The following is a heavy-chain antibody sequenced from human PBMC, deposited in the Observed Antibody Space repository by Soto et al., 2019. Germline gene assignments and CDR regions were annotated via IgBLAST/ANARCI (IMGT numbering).Heavy chain of an antibody. Sequence: NPSETLSLTCAVYGGSFSGYYWTWIRQPPGTGLEWIGEINHSGSTNYNPSLKSRVTISVDTSKNQFSLKLTSVTAADTAVYYCAKQGGKYGIRSFDPWGQGTLVTVSS. J-gene: IGHJ5*02. CDR3: AKQGGKYGIRSFDP. D-gene: IGHD1-1*01. V-gene: IGHV4-34*01. CDR2: INHSGST. CDR1: GGSFSGYY.